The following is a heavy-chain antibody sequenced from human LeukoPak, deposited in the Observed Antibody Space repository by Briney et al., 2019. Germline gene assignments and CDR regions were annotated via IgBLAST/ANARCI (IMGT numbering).Heavy chain of an antibody. CDR3: AKDIYSSGWFDY. D-gene: IGHD6-19*01. CDR1: GFTVSGNY. Sequence: GGSLRLSCAASGFTVSGNYMTWVRQAPGKGLEWVSLISGDGGRTYYADSVKGRFTISRDNSKNSLYLQMNSLRTEDTALYYCAKDIYSSGWFDYWGQGTLVTVSS. CDR2: ISGDGGRT. V-gene: IGHV3-43*02. J-gene: IGHJ4*02.